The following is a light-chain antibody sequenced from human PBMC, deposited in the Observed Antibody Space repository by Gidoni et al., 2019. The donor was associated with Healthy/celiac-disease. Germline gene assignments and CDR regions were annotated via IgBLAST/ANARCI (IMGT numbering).Light chain of an antibody. Sequence: DIVMTQSPDSLAVSLGERATINCKSSQRVLYSSNNKNYLAWYQQKPGQPPKLLICWASTRESGVPDRFSASGSGTDFTLTISSLQAEDAAVYYCQQYYSTPWTFGQGTKVEIK. CDR3: QQYYSTPWT. CDR1: QRVLYSSNNKNY. CDR2: WAS. J-gene: IGKJ1*01. V-gene: IGKV4-1*01.